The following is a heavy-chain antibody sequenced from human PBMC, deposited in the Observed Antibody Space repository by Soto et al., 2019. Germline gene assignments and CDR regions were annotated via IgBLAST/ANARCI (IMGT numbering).Heavy chain of an antibody. CDR1: GDTFNFYS. J-gene: IGHJ4*02. CDR2: VNPIVSMS. D-gene: IGHD3-10*01. V-gene: IGHV1-69*04. Sequence: QVQLVQSGAEVKRPGSSVKVSCKASGDTFNFYSINWVRQAPGLGLEWMGRVNPIVSMSNYAQRFQGRVTMIAEKSTSTAYMELSGLRSEDTAIYYCATSYGSGYRAFDYWGQGALVTVSS. CDR3: ATSYGSGYRAFDY.